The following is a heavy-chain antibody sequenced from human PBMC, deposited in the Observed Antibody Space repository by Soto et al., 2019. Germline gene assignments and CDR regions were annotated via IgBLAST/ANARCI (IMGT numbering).Heavy chain of an antibody. CDR3: AREETTRITGTFKPFDS. D-gene: IGHD1-7*01. Sequence: QVQLVQSGAEVRTPGASMKVSCKASGYTFTDYHIHWVRRAPGQGLEWMGIINPSVGTTYYAQNFQGRITVTRDTSTGTVYMELSSLGSEDTAVYYCAREETTRITGTFKPFDSWGPGTLVTVSS. J-gene: IGHJ4*02. CDR1: GYTFTDYH. CDR2: INPSVGTT. V-gene: IGHV1-46*01.